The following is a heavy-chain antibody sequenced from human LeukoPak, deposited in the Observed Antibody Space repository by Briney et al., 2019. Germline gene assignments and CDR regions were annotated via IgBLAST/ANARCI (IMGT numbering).Heavy chain of an antibody. D-gene: IGHD1-26*01. CDR2: INPSGGNT. V-gene: IGHV1-46*01. CDR1: GYTFTKYW. J-gene: IGHJ4*02. Sequence: ASVKVSCKASGYTFTKYWMHWMRQAPGQGLEWMGVINPSGGNTHYAQTFQGRVTMTRDTSARTVYMELSSLRSEDTAFYYCARDIVGAATETFDYWGQGTLVTVSS. CDR3: ARDIVGAATETFDY.